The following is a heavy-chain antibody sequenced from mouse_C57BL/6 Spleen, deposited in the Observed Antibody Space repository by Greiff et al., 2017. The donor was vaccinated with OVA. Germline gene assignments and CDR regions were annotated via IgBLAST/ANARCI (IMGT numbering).Heavy chain of an antibody. Sequence: EVKLMESGGGLVKPGGSLKLSCGASGFTFSDYGMHWVRQAPEKGLEWVAYISSGSSTIYYADTVKGRFTISRDNAKNTLFLQMTSLRSEDTAMYYCARSYYGSSPWYFDVWGTGTTVTVSS. D-gene: IGHD1-1*01. J-gene: IGHJ1*03. CDR2: ISSGSSTI. CDR1: GFTFSDYG. CDR3: ARSYYGSSPWYFDV. V-gene: IGHV5-17*01.